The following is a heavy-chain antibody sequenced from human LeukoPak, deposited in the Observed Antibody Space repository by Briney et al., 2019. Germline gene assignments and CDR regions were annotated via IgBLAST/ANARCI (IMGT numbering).Heavy chain of an antibody. J-gene: IGHJ4*02. CDR1: GGSISSYY. D-gene: IGHD4-17*01. CDR2: IYYSGST. Sequence: PSETLSLTCTVPGGSISSYYWSWIRQPPGKGLEWIGYIYYSGSTNYNPSLKSRVTISVDTSKNQFSLKLSSVTAADTAVYYCARVDYGDYVILDYWGQGTLVTVSS. CDR3: ARVDYGDYVILDY. V-gene: IGHV4-59*01.